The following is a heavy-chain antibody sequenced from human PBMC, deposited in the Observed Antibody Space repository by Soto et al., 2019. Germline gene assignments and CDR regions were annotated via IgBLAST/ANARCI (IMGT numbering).Heavy chain of an antibody. V-gene: IGHV1-69*13. Sequence: GASVKVSCKASGGTFSSYAISWVRQAPGQGLEWMGGIIPIFGTANYAQKFQGRVTITADESTSTAYMELSSLRSEDTAVYYCARFSTDYDPTGHFDYWGQGTLVTVSS. J-gene: IGHJ4*02. CDR1: GGTFSSYA. CDR2: IIPIFGTA. D-gene: IGHD3-3*01. CDR3: ARFSTDYDPTGHFDY.